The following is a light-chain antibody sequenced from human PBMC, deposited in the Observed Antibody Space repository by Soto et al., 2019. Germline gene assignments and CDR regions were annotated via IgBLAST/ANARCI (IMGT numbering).Light chain of an antibody. J-gene: IGKJ1*01. CDR3: QQYNNWPQT. V-gene: IGKV3-15*01. CDR2: GAS. CDR1: QSVSSN. Sequence: EIVMTQSPATLSMSPGERATLSCKASQSVSSNLAWYQQKPGQAPRLLIYGASTRATGIPARFSGSGSGTEFTLTISSLQSEDFAVYCCQQYNNWPQTFGQGTKVDIK.